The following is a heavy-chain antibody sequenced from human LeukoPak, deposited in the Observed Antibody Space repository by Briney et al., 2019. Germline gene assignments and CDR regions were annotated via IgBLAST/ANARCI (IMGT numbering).Heavy chain of an antibody. CDR2: IYSGGST. V-gene: IGHV3-53*01. CDR1: GFTVSNNY. Sequence: TGGSLRLSCAASGFTVSNNYMSGVRQAPGKGLEWVSVIYSGGSTFYSDSVKGRFTISRDNSKNTLYLQMNSLRAEDTAVYYCARDNGAAAGNWGQGTLVTVSS. D-gene: IGHD6-13*01. J-gene: IGHJ4*02. CDR3: ARDNGAAAGN.